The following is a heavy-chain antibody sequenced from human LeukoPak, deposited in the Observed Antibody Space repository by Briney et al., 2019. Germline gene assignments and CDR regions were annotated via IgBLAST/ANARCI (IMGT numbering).Heavy chain of an antibody. J-gene: IGHJ6*02. CDR2: IRYDGSNK. Sequence: QPGGSLRLSCAASGLTFSSYGMHWVRQAPGKGLEWVAFIRYDGSNKYYADSVKGRFTISRDNSKNTLYLQMNSLRAEDTAVYYCAKTGPCSGGSCSSSLLNYYYGMDVWGQGTTVTVSS. V-gene: IGHV3-30*02. CDR1: GLTFSSYG. CDR3: AKTGPCSGGSCSSSLLNYYYGMDV. D-gene: IGHD2-15*01.